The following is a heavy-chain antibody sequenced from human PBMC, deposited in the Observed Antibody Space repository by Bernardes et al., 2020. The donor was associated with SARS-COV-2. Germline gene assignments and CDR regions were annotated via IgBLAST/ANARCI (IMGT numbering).Heavy chain of an antibody. Sequence: ASVKASCKASGYFFTSYGISWVRQAPGQGLEWMGWVSAYNGNTNYAQKLKGRVTMTTDASTTTAYMELRSLRSDDTALYYCVRGYSESSGYSLFDHWGQGTLVTVSS. V-gene: IGHV1-18*01. D-gene: IGHD3-22*01. J-gene: IGHJ4*02. CDR3: VRGYSESSGYSLFDH. CDR2: VSAYNGNT. CDR1: GYFFTSYG.